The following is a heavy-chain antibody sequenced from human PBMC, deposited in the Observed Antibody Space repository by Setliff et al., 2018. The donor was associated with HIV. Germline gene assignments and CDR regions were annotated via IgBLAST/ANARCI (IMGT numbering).Heavy chain of an antibody. V-gene: IGHV1-69-2*01. D-gene: IGHD3-3*01. CDR2: VDPEDGET. J-gene: IGHJ6*03. CDR3: TAILEDDFLSGDYMEV. CDR1: GYTFSDHY. Sequence: ASVKVSCKASGYTFSDHYIHWVQQAPGKGLEWVGRVDPEDGETIYAEKFQGRVTITADTSTDTAHMELRGLRSGDTALYYCTAILEDDFLSGDYMEVWGKGTTVTVSS.